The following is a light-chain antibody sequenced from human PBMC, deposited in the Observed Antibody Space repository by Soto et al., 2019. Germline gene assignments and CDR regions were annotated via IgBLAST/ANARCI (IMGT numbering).Light chain of an antibody. Sequence: EIVMTQSPATLSVSPGERATLSCRASQRVSTNLAWYQQKLGQAPRLLIYGASTRATGIPGRFSGSGAETEFTLTISNLQSEDFAVYYCQQYSDWPPTYTFGQETKLEIK. CDR2: GAS. CDR3: QQYSDWPPTYT. J-gene: IGKJ2*01. V-gene: IGKV3-15*01. CDR1: QRVSTN.